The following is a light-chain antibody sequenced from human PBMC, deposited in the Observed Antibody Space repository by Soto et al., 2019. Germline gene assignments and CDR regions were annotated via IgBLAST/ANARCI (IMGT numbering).Light chain of an antibody. CDR1: SSNIGAGYD. V-gene: IGLV1-47*01. CDR2: RNN. Sequence: QSVLTQPPSVSGAPGQRVAISCTGSSSNIGAGYDVHWYQHLPGTAPKLLVYRNNQRPSGVPDRFSDSKSGTSAFLAISGLRSEDEADYYCAAWDDRLSAYVFGTGTKVTVL. CDR3: AAWDDRLSAYV. J-gene: IGLJ1*01.